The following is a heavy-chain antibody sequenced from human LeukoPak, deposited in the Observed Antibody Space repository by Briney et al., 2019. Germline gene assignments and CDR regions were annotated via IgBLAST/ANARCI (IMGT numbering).Heavy chain of an antibody. CDR2: IYYSGST. CDR1: GGSISSYY. D-gene: IGHD6-19*01. J-gene: IGHJ3*02. Sequence: SETLSLTCTVSGGSISSYYWSWIRQPPGKGLEWVGYIYYSGSTNYNPSLMSRVTILLDTTKNQFSLQQSSVTGADNAVYYCAAGAGVIDAFDIWGQGTMVTVSS. V-gene: IGHV4-59*01. CDR3: AAGAGVIDAFDI.